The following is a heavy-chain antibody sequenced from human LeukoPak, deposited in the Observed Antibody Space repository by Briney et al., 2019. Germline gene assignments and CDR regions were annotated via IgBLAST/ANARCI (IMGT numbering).Heavy chain of an antibody. CDR2: IGGGGGGT. CDR3: AKGSGSGWAQFDY. Sequence: GGSLRLSCAASAFTFTSFAMTWVRQAPGKGLEWVSAIGGGGGGTFYADSVKGRFTISRDNSKNTLYLQMNSLRVDATAVYYCAKGSGSGWAQFDYWGQGTLVTVSS. V-gene: IGHV3-23*01. D-gene: IGHD6-19*01. J-gene: IGHJ4*02. CDR1: AFTFTSFA.